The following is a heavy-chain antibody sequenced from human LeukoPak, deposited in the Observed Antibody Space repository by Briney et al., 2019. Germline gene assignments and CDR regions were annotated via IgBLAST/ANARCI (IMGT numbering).Heavy chain of an antibody. D-gene: IGHD4-17*01. Sequence: GGSLRLSCAASGFTFSSYALSWVRQAPGEGLEWLSAINNRGSSTYYAGSVKDRFTISRDNSENTLYLQMNSLTVDDTAVYFCAKERQTGDYFTSDYWGQGTLVTVSS. CDR1: GFTFSSYA. J-gene: IGHJ4*02. CDR2: INNRGSST. CDR3: AKERQTGDYFTSDY. V-gene: IGHV3-23*01.